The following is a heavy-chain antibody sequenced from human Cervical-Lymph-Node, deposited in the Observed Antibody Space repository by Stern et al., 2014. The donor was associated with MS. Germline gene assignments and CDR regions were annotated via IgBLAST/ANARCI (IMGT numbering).Heavy chain of an antibody. D-gene: IGHD4-17*01. Sequence: QVQLQESGPGLVKPSGTLSLTCAVSGISISSNSWWSWVRQPPGKGLEWIGQIYHSGSTNYNPSLKSRVTISVDKSKNQFSLKLSSMTAADTAMYYCARTTYGAWGMDVWGQGTTVTVSS. V-gene: IGHV4-4*02. J-gene: IGHJ6*02. CDR3: ARTTYGAWGMDV. CDR1: GISISSNSW. CDR2: IYHSGST.